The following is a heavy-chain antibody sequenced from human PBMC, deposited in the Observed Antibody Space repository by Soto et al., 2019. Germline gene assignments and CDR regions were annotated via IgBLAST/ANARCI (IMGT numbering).Heavy chain of an antibody. CDR2: IIPIFGTA. J-gene: IGHJ6*02. Sequence: GASVKVSCKASGGTFSSYAISWVRQAPGQGLEWMGGIIPIFGTANYAQKFQGRVTITADESTSTAYMELSSLRSEDTAVYYCARGSSPTSFYYGMDVWGQGTTVTVSS. V-gene: IGHV1-69*13. D-gene: IGHD6-19*01. CDR1: GGTFSSYA. CDR3: ARGSSPTSFYYGMDV.